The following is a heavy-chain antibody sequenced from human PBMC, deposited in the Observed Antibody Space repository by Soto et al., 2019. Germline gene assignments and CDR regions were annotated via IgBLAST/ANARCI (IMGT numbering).Heavy chain of an antibody. CDR3: ARPVVAFYYSGMDV. V-gene: IGHV3-30-3*01. D-gene: IGHD3-22*01. CDR2: ISYDGSEK. J-gene: IGHJ6*02. CDR1: GFTFSTYA. Sequence: QVQLVESGGGVVQPGRSLRLSCAASGFTFSTYAMEWVRQAPGKGLDWVAVISYDGSEKYYADSVRGRFTISRDNSKSVLYLQMNSLRPEDTALYYCARPVVAFYYSGMDVWGQGTTVTVSS.